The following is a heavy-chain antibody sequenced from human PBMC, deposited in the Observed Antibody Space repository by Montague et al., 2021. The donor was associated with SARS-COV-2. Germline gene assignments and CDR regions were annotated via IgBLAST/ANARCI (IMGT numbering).Heavy chain of an antibody. CDR1: GGSISSSSHC. V-gene: IGHV4-39*01. D-gene: IGHD3-3*01. CDR3: ARHSGRDTIFGVITIPDAFDI. J-gene: IGHJ3*02. CDR2: IYYSGST. Sequence: SETLSLTCTVSGGSISSSSHCWGWIRQPPGKGLDWIGSIYYSGSTYYKPSLKSRVTIYVDTSKNQFSLKLSSVTAAGTAVYYCARHSGRDTIFGVITIPDAFDIWGQGTTVTVSS.